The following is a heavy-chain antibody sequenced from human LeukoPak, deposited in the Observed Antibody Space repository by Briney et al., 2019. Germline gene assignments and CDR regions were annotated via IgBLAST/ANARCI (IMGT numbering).Heavy chain of an antibody. CDR3: ARDHRRYSSSPGYYYYYGMDV. Sequence: GGSLRLSCAASGFTFSSYEMNWVRQAPGKGLEWVSYISSSGSTIYYADSVKGRFTISRDNAKNSLYLQMNSLRAEDTAVYYCARDHRRYSSSPGYYYYYGMDVWGQGTTVTVSS. CDR1: GFTFSSYE. D-gene: IGHD6-6*01. V-gene: IGHV3-48*03. J-gene: IGHJ6*02. CDR2: ISSSGSTI.